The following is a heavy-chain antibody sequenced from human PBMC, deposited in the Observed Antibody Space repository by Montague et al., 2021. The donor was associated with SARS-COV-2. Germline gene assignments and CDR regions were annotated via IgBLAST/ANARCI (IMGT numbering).Heavy chain of an antibody. CDR2: IYHSGST. V-gene: IGHV4-4*02. D-gene: IGHD6-19*01. CDR1: GGSISSINW. Sequence: SETLSLTCVVSGGSISSINWWSLVRQAPGKGLEWIGEIYHSGSTHYNPSLKSRLIISVDKSKNQCSLMLSSVAAADTAVYYCARTGYSSGCHSFDDWGQGTLVTVSS. CDR3: ARTGYSSGCHSFDD. J-gene: IGHJ4*02.